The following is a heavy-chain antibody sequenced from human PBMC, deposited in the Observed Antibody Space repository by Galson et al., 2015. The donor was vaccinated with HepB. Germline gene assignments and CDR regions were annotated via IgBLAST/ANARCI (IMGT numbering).Heavy chain of an antibody. Sequence: SVKVSCKASGYTFTSYAMHWVRQAPGQRLEWMGWINAGNGNTKYSQKFQGRVTITRDTSASTAYMELSSLRSEDTAVYYCAREGVDIVVVPAAMWGPYGYYYMDVWGKGTTVTVSS. J-gene: IGHJ6*03. D-gene: IGHD2-2*01. CDR2: INAGNGNT. CDR1: GYTFTSYA. CDR3: AREGVDIVVVPAAMWGPYGYYYMDV. V-gene: IGHV1-3*01.